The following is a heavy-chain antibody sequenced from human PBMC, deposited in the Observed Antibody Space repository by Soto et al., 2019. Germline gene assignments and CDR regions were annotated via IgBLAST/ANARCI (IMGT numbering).Heavy chain of an antibody. Sequence: ASVKVSCKASGYTFTSYDINWVRQATGQGLEWMGWMNPNSGNTGHAQKFQGRVTMTRYTSISTVYMELSSLRSEDTAVYYCARAWAVGRWFDPWGQGTLVTVSS. V-gene: IGHV1-8*01. CDR2: MNPNSGNT. J-gene: IGHJ5*02. D-gene: IGHD1-26*01. CDR3: ARAWAVGRWFDP. CDR1: GYTFTSYD.